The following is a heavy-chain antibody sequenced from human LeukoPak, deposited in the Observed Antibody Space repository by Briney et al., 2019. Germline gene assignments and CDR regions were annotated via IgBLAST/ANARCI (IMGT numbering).Heavy chain of an antibody. CDR1: GFTFSRHS. D-gene: IGHD1-26*01. CDR2: ISSSSSYI. V-gene: IGHV3-21*04. CDR3: AKIAETSGTYGQGFDY. Sequence: GGSLRLSCAASGFTFSRHSINWVRQAPGKGLEWVSSISSSSSYIYYADSVKGRFTISRDNSKNTLYLQMNSLRVEDTAVYYCAKIAETSGTYGQGFDYWGQGTLVTVSS. J-gene: IGHJ4*02.